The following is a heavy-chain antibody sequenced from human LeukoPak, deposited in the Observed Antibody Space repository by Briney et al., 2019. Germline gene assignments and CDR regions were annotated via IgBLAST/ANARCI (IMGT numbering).Heavy chain of an antibody. D-gene: IGHD6-6*01. CDR2: ISSSGSTI. CDR3: AIDAAARPIYYYYMDV. CDR1: GFTLSDYY. J-gene: IGHJ6*03. V-gene: IGHV3-11*01. Sequence: GGSLRLSCAAAGFTLSDYYMSWIRQAPGKGLEWVSYISSSGSTIYYADSVKGRFTISRDNAKKSLYMQMSSLRAEDTAVYYCAIDAAARPIYYYYMDVWGKGTTVTVSS.